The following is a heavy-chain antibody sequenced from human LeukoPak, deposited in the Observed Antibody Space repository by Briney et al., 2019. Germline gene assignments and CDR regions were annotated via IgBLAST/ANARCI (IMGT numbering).Heavy chain of an antibody. Sequence: GESLKISCKGSGYNFANYWIAWVRQMPGKGLERMGIIYPGDSETRYSPSFQGQVTISADKSMSTAYLQWSSLKASDTAMYYCARTPNIVGGTDAFHIWGQGTMVTVSS. J-gene: IGHJ3*02. D-gene: IGHD1-26*01. CDR2: IYPGDSET. V-gene: IGHV5-51*01. CDR3: ARTPNIVGGTDAFHI. CDR1: GYNFANYW.